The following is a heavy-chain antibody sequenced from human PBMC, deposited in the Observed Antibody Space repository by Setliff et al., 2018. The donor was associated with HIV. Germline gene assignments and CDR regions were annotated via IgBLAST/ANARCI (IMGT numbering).Heavy chain of an antibody. D-gene: IGHD6-19*01. J-gene: IGHJ4*02. CDR3: ARDKAVAGNHRPYYFDY. CDR1: GFTFSDFE. Sequence: PGGSLRLSCSASGFTFSDFEMNWVRQAPGKGLEWVAYIGSGDNTIFYADSVKGRFTISRDNARNSLYLQMNSLRAEDSAVYYCARDKAVAGNHRPYYFDYWGQGTLVTVSS. V-gene: IGHV3-48*03. CDR2: IGSGDNTI.